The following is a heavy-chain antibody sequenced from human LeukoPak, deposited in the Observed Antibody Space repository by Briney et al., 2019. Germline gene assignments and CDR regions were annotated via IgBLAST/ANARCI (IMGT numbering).Heavy chain of an antibody. V-gene: IGHV4-39*07. CDR3: ASTTMIVAYYMDV. CDR2: IYYSGST. D-gene: IGHD3-22*01. Sequence: SETLSLTCTVSGGSISSSSYYWGWIRQPPGKGLEWIGSIYYSGSTYYNPSLKSRVTISVDTSKNQFSLKLSSVTAADTAVFYCASTTMIVAYYMDVWGKGTTVTVSS. J-gene: IGHJ6*03. CDR1: GGSISSSSYY.